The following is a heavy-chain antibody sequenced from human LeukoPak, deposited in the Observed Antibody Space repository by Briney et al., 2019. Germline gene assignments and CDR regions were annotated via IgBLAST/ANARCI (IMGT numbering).Heavy chain of an antibody. J-gene: IGHJ4*02. D-gene: IGHD3-9*01. V-gene: IGHV1-46*01. CDR2: INPSGGST. CDR3: ARDPPDYDILTGCFDY. Sequence: ASVKVSCKASGYTFTSYYMHWVRQAPGQGLEWMGIINPSGGSTSYAQKFQGRVTMTRDMSTSTVYMELSSLRSEDTAVYYCARDPPDYDILTGCFDYWGQGTLVTVSS. CDR1: GYTFTSYY.